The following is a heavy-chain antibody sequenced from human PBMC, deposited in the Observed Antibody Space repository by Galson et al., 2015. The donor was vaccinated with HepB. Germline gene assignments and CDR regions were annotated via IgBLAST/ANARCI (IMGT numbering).Heavy chain of an antibody. CDR1: GFTFRNHA. CDR3: VSEWWERQLDR. CDR2: ISYDGNNK. Sequence: SLRLSCAASGFTFRNHAMPWVRQAPGKGLQWVAVISYDGNNKYFADSVKGRVTISRDHSKNTLYLQMNSLGVEDTATYYCVSEWWERQLDRWGQGTLVTVSS. D-gene: IGHD1-26*01. J-gene: IGHJ5*02. V-gene: IGHV3-30*04.